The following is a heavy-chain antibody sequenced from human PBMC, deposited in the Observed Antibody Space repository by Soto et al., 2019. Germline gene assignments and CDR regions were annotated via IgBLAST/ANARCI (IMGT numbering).Heavy chain of an antibody. J-gene: IGHJ3*02. CDR2: IYYSGST. Sequence: PSETLSLTCTVSGGSISSGGYYWSWIRQHPGKGLEWIGYIYYSGSTYYNPSLKSRVTISVDTSKNQFSLKLSSVTAADTAVYYCARAPHYDFWSGYAPDAFDIWGQGTMVS. D-gene: IGHD3-3*01. V-gene: IGHV4-31*03. CDR1: GGSISSGGYY. CDR3: ARAPHYDFWSGYAPDAFDI.